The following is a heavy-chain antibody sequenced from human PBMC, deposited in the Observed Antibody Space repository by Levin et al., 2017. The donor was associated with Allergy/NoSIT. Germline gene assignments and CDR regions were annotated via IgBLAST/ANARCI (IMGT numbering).Heavy chain of an antibody. D-gene: IGHD3-22*01. J-gene: IGHJ3*02. CDR3: ARRFMTYYYDSSGHDGFDI. Sequence: GESLKISCAASGFTFSSYSMNWVRQAPGKGLEWVSSISSSSSYRYYADSVKGRFTISRDNAKNSLYLQMNSLRAEDTAVYYCARRFMTYYYDSSGHDGFDIWGQGTMVTVSS. V-gene: IGHV3-21*01. CDR1: GFTFSSYS. CDR2: ISSSSSYR.